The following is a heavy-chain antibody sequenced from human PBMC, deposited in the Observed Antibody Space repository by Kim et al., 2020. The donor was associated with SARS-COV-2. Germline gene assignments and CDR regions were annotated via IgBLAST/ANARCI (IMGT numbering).Heavy chain of an antibody. CDR3: ARGGDYLFD. D-gene: IGHD2-21*02. Sequence: GGSLRLSCAASGFTFNVYTMTWVRQAPGKGLEWVSYISSSSSTIYYADSVEGRFTISRDNVKNSLFLQMNSLRVEDTAVYYCARGGDYLFDWGQGTLVTV. V-gene: IGHV3-48*04. J-gene: IGHJ4*02. CDR2: ISSSSSTI. CDR1: GFTFNVYT.